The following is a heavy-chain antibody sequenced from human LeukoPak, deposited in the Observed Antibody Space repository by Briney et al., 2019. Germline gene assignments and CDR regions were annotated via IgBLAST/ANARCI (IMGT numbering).Heavy chain of an antibody. D-gene: IGHD2-15*01. J-gene: IGHJ6*02. CDR2: ISSSSSYI. CDR3: ARARGYCSGGSCFRDYYYYYGMDV. Sequence: GGSLRLACAASGFTFSIYSINWVRQAPGKGLEWVSSISSSSSYIYYTHSVKGRFTISRDNAKNSLYLQMHSLRAEDTAVYYCARARGYCSGGSCFRDYYYYYGMDVWGQGTTVTASS. V-gene: IGHV3-21*01. CDR1: GFTFSIYS.